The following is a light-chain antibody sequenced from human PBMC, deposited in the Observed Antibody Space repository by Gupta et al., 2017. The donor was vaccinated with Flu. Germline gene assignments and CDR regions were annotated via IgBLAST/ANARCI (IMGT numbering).Light chain of an antibody. CDR3: SSYAGSNNLV. CDR2: EVT. CDR1: SSDVGGYNF. Sequence: QSALTQPPSASGSPGPSVTISCTGTSSDVGGYNFVSWYQQHPGKAPKLMTYEVTKRPSGVPDRFSGSKSGNTASLTVSGLQAEDEADYYCSSYAGSNNLVFGGGTKVTVL. V-gene: IGLV2-8*01. J-gene: IGLJ3*02.